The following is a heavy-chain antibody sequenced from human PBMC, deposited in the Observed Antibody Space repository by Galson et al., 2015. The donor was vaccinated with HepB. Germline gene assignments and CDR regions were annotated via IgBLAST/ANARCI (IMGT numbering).Heavy chain of an antibody. Sequence: SLRLSCAASGFSFSTHGMHWVRQAPGKGLEWVAVVSFDGNNKYYADSVRGRFTISRDNSKNTLYLEMSSLRPEDTAVYYCAKEDGGFNFDPWGQGTLVTVSS. CDR2: VSFDGNNK. D-gene: IGHD2-15*01. CDR3: AKEDGGFNFDP. V-gene: IGHV3-30*18. J-gene: IGHJ5*02. CDR1: GFSFSTHG.